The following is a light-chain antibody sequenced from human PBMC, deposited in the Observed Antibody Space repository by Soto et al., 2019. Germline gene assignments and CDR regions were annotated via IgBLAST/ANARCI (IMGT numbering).Light chain of an antibody. V-gene: IGKV1-39*01. Sequence: DIRVTQSPSSLSASGGGIVTITCRASQSISSYLNWYQQKPGKAPKLLIYAASSLQSGVPSRFSGSGSGTDFTLTISSLQPEDFATYYCQQSYSTLSITFGQGTRLEIK. CDR1: QSISSY. CDR3: QQSYSTLSIT. CDR2: AAS. J-gene: IGKJ5*01.